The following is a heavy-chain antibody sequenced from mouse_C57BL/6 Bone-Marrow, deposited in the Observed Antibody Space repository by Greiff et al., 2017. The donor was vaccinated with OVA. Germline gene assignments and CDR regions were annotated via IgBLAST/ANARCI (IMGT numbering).Heavy chain of an antibody. CDR1: GYSITSGYY. Sequence: VQLKESGPGLVKPSQSLSLTCSVTGYSITSGYYWNWIRQFPGNKLEWMGYISYDGSNNYNPSLKNRISITRDTSKSQFFLKLNSVTTEDTATYYCARNAYYSNYDYYAMDYWGQGTSVTVSS. V-gene: IGHV3-6*01. CDR3: ARNAYYSNYDYYAMDY. CDR2: ISYDGSN. D-gene: IGHD2-5*01. J-gene: IGHJ4*01.